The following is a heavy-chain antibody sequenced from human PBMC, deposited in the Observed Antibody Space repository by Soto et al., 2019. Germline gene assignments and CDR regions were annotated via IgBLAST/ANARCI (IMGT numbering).Heavy chain of an antibody. J-gene: IGHJ3*01. D-gene: IGHD5-12*01. CDR1: GGSISNYY. Sequence: QVQLQESGPGLVKPSETLSLTCTVSGGSISNYYWSWIRQPPGKGLEWIGYAYYGGNTNYNPSLKSRVSISVDTSKSQFALKLNSVTVADTAVYYCAKHLSAWRRMEAFDVWGPGTMVTVSS. CDR3: AKHLSAWRRMEAFDV. CDR2: AYYGGNT. V-gene: IGHV4-59*08.